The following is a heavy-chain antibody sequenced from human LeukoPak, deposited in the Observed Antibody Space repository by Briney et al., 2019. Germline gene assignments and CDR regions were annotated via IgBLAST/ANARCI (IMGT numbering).Heavy chain of an antibody. CDR1: GFTFSNYA. D-gene: IGHD6-13*01. J-gene: IGHJ3*02. CDR2: ISSNGGST. Sequence: GGSLRLSCVASGFTFSNYAMSWVRQAPGKGLEYVSAISSNGGSTYYANSVKGRFTISRDNSKNTLYLQMGSLRAEDMAVYYCARGYSSSWYFFPHDAFDIWGQGTMVTVSS. CDR3: ARGYSSSWYFFPHDAFDI. V-gene: IGHV3-64*01.